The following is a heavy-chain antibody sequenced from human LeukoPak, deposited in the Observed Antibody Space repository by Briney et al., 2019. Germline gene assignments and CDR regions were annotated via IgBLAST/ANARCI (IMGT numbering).Heavy chain of an antibody. CDR1: GDSISGYF. D-gene: IGHD1-26*01. Sequence: PSETLSLTCTVSGDSISGYFWTWIRQPAGKGLEWIGRIHTSGDTKYNPSLKSRVIMSLDTSRNQFSLNLNSVTAADTAVYYCARGSVNYYHPFDYWGQGTLVTVSS. V-gene: IGHV4-4*07. CDR3: ARGSVNYYHPFDY. CDR2: IHTSGDT. J-gene: IGHJ4*02.